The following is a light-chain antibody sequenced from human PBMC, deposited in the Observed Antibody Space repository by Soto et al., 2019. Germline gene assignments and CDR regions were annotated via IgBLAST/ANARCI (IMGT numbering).Light chain of an antibody. CDR2: SDD. Sequence: QSVLTQPPSASGTPGQTVTISCSGSSSNIETNTVTWYQQLPGTAPKLLIYSDDQRPSGVPDRFSGSKSGTSASLAISGLQSEDEADYYCAAWDDSLNGVVFGGGTKLTVL. CDR3: AAWDDSLNGVV. V-gene: IGLV1-44*01. J-gene: IGLJ2*01. CDR1: SSNIETNT.